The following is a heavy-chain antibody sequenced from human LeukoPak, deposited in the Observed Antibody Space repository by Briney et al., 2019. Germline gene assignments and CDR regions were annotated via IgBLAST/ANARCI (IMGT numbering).Heavy chain of an antibody. D-gene: IGHD2-15*01. CDR3: ARLAATSLFDY. J-gene: IGHJ4*02. V-gene: IGHV3-7*01. Sequence: AGGSLRLSCAASGFSLSSNWMSWVRQGPGKGLEWVANIKQDGSEKYYVDSVKGRFTISRDNAKNSLSLQMNSLRAEDTAVYYCARLAATSLFDYWGQGTLVTVSS. CDR1: GFSLSSNW. CDR2: IKQDGSEK.